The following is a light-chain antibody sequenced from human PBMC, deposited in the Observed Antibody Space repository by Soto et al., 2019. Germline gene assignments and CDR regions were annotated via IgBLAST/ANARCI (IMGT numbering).Light chain of an antibody. CDR1: QSVSSSY. CDR2: GAS. V-gene: IGKV3-20*01. J-gene: IGKJ5*01. CDR3: QQYTGPPTT. Sequence: EIVLTQSPGTLSLTPGERATLSCRASQSVSSSYLAWYQQKPGQAPRLLIYGASSRATGIPDRFSGSGSGTDFTLTITRLEPEDSAVYFCQQYTGPPTTCGQGTRM.